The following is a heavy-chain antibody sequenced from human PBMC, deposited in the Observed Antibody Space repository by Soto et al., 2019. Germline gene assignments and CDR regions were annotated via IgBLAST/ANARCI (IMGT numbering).Heavy chain of an antibody. V-gene: IGHV3-30*18. CDR2: ISYDGRNE. CDR1: GFTFSSYA. D-gene: IGHD4-17*01. Sequence: PGGSLRLSCAASGFTFSSYAMHWVRQAPGKGLEWVAVISYDGRNEYYADSVKGRLTISRDSSKNTLYLQMNSLRSEDTAVYYCSKDSDYGGMGHSYYYYGMDVWGQGTTVTVSS. J-gene: IGHJ6*02. CDR3: SKDSDYGGMGHSYYYYGMDV.